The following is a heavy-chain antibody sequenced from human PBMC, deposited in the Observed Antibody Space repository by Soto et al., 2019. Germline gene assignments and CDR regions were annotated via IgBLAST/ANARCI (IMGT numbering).Heavy chain of an antibody. CDR3: ARDRGAVTGQYFDY. CDR1: GFPFSAFY. CDR2: ISSSGTSA. Sequence: QVQLEESGGGLVKPGGSLRLSCAASGFPFSAFYMSWIRQAPGKGLEYISYISSSGTSANYADSVKGRFTISRDNAKNSLYPQMNSLRAEDTAVYYCARDRGAVTGQYFDYWGQGALVTVSS. J-gene: IGHJ4*02. D-gene: IGHD6-19*01. V-gene: IGHV3-11*05.